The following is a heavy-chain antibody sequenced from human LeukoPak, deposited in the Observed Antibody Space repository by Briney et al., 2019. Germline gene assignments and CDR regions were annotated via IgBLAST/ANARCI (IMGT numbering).Heavy chain of an antibody. CDR3: ARAEGTGIAASKRLQRSSTAYYFDY. Sequence: ASVKVSCKASGYTFTSYDINWVRQATGQGLEWMGWLNPNSGNTGYAQKFQGRVTITRNTSISTAYMELSSLRSEDTAVYYCARAEGTGIAASKRLQRSSTAYYFDYWGQGTLVTVSS. CDR1: GYTFTSYD. D-gene: IGHD6-13*01. V-gene: IGHV1-8*03. CDR2: LNPNSGNT. J-gene: IGHJ4*02.